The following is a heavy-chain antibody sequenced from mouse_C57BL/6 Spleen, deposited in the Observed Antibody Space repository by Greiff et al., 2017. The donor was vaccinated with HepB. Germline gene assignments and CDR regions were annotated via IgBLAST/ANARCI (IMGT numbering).Heavy chain of an antibody. D-gene: IGHD2-1*01. CDR1: GYTFTSYW. CDR3: AMRNYRFAY. Sequence: QVHVKQPGAELVKPGASVKVSCKASGYTFTSYWMHWVKQRPGQGLEWIGRIHPSDSDTNYNQKFKGKATLTVDKSSSTAYMQLSSLTSEDSAVYYCAMRNYRFAYWGQGTLVTVSA. J-gene: IGHJ3*01. CDR2: IHPSDSDT. V-gene: IGHV1-74*01.